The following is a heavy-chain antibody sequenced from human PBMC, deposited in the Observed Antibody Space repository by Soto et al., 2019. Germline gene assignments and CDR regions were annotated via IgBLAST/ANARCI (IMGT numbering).Heavy chain of an antibody. CDR2: IYYSGST. J-gene: IGHJ5*02. CDR1: GGSISSGDYY. D-gene: IGHD6-13*01. V-gene: IGHV4-30-4*01. Sequence: SQTLSLTCTVSGGSISSGDYYWSWIRQPPGKGLEWIGYIYYSGSTYYNPSLKSRVTISVDTSKNQFSLKLSSVTAADSAVYYCARERPDGSRLDPWGQGTLVTVSS. CDR3: ARERPDGSRLDP.